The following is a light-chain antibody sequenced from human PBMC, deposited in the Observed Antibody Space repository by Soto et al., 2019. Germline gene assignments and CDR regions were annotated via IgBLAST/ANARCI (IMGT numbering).Light chain of an antibody. CDR3: MQGTHWPPYI. V-gene: IGKV2-30*02. CDR2: KVS. J-gene: IGKJ2*01. CDR1: QSLVHSDGNTF. Sequence: DVVMTQSPLSLPVTLGQPASISCRSSQSLVHSDGNTFLNWFQQRPGQSPRRLIYKVSNRDSGVPDRFSGSGSGTDFTLKISRVEAEDVGVYYCMQGTHWPPYIFGQGTKLEIK.